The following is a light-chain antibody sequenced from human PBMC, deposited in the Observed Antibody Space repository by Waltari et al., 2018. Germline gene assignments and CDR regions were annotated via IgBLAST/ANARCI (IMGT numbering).Light chain of an antibody. J-gene: IGLJ2*01. CDR2: GTS. CDR1: GSHIGAGSD. V-gene: IGLV1-40*01. Sequence: QSVLTQPPSVSGAPGQRVTISCTRSGSHIGAGSDVTWYQQLPGKAPKLLIYGTSTRPLGVPDRYFGSQSGTSASLAITGLQAEDEADYYCQSYDTSLSVVFGGGTKLTVL. CDR3: QSYDTSLSVV.